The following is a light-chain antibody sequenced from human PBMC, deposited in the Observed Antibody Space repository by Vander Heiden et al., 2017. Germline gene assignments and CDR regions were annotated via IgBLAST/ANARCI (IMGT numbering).Light chain of an antibody. CDR3: NSFTSINTVV. CDR2: DVS. Sequence: QSALTQPASVSGSPGRSIAISCTGTSSDVGGFNYVSWYQQHPDKAPKLILYDVSYRPSGVSNRFSGSKSGNTASLTISGLQAEDEADYYCNSFTSINTVVFGGGTKVTVL. CDR1: SSDVGGFNY. V-gene: IGLV2-14*03. J-gene: IGLJ2*01.